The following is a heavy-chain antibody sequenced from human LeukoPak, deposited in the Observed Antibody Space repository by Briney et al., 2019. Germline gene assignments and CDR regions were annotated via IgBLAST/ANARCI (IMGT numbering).Heavy chain of an antibody. CDR2: IYSGGST. V-gene: IGHV3-66*01. CDR3: ARGGGWYVEIDY. CDR1: GFTVSSNY. D-gene: IGHD6-19*01. J-gene: IGHJ4*02. Sequence: PGGSLRLSCADSGFTVSSNYMSWVRQAPGKGLEWVSVIYSGGSTYYADSVKGRFTISRDNSKNTLYLQMNSLRAEDTAVYYCARGGGWYVEIDYWGQGTLVTVSS.